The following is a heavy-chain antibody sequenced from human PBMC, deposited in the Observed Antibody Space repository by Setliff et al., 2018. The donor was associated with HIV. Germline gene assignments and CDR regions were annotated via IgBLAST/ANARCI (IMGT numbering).Heavy chain of an antibody. Sequence: PGGSLRLSCAASGFSFTNYWMHWVRQAPGKGLVWVSRIDSDGSDTNYADSVKGRFTISRDNAKNSLYLQMNSLRAEDTAVYYCARDYCSGGSCVDAFDIWGQGTMVTVSS. CDR3: ARDYCSGGSCVDAFDI. D-gene: IGHD2-15*01. CDR2: IDSDGSDT. J-gene: IGHJ3*02. V-gene: IGHV3-74*01. CDR1: GFSFTNYW.